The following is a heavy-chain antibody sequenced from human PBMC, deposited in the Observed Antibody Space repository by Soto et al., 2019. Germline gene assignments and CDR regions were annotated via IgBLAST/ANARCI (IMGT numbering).Heavy chain of an antibody. J-gene: IGHJ6*02. CDR1: GYTFTSYG. D-gene: IGHD2-2*02. Sequence: QVQLVQSGAEVKKPGASVKVSCKASGYTFTSYGISWVRQAPGQGLEWMGWISAYNGNTNYAQKLQGRVTMTTDTSTSTGYMELRSLRSDDTAVYYCARDLPGYCSSTSCYTVPGAYYYGMDVWGQGTTVTVSS. V-gene: IGHV1-18*04. CDR3: ARDLPGYCSSTSCYTVPGAYYYGMDV. CDR2: ISAYNGNT.